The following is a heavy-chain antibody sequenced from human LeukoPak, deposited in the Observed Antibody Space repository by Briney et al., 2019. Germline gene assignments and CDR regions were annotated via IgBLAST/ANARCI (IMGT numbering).Heavy chain of an antibody. CDR1: GYTFTGYY. J-gene: IGHJ5*02. D-gene: IGHD2-2*01. Sequence: ASVKVSCKASGYTFTGYYMHWVRQAPGQGLEWMGGINPNSGGTNYAQKYQGRVTMTRDTSISTAYMELSRLRSDDTAVYYCARDRVVVVPAAREYNWFDPWGQGTLVTVSS. V-gene: IGHV1-2*02. CDR3: ARDRVVVVPAAREYNWFDP. CDR2: INPNSGGT.